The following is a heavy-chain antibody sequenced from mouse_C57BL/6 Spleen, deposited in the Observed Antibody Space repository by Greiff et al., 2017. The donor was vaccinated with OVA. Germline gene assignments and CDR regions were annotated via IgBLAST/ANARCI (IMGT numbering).Heavy chain of an antibody. J-gene: IGHJ4*01. CDR1: GYSITSGYY. CDR3: GRGTGAMDY. CDR2: ISYDGSN. V-gene: IGHV3-6*01. Sequence: EVKLMESGPGLVKPSQSLSLTCSVTGYSITSGYYWNWIRQFPGNKLEWMGYISYDGSNNYNPSLKNRISITRYTSKNQFFLKLNSVTAEDTATYYCGRGTGAMDYWGQGTSVTVSA.